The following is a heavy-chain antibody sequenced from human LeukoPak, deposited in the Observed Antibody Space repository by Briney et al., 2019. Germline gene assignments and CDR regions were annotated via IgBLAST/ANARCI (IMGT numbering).Heavy chain of an antibody. D-gene: IGHD3-10*01. V-gene: IGHV4-39*07. CDR1: GGSISSSSYY. CDR2: IYYSGST. Sequence: SETLSLTCTVSGGSISSSSYYWGWIRQPPGKGLEWIGSIYYSGSTYYNPSLKSRVTISVDTSKNQFSLRLSSVTAADTAVYYCARSYYGSGSYYSFDYWGQGTLVTVSS. CDR3: ARSYYGSGSYYSFDY. J-gene: IGHJ4*02.